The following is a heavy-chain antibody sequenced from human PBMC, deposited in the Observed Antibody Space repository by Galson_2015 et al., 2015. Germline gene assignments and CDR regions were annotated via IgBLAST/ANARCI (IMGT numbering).Heavy chain of an antibody. J-gene: IGHJ4*02. CDR3: TTWVLVSGPFDY. CDR1: KFTFSNAW. Sequence: SLRLSCAASKFTFSNAWMSWVRQAPGKGLEWVGRIKRKTDGGTTDYATPVKGRFTISRDDSKNTLYLQMNSLKTEDTAIYYCTTWVLVSGPFDYWGPGTLVTVSS. V-gene: IGHV3-15*01. D-gene: IGHD2-8*02. CDR2: IKRKTDGGTT.